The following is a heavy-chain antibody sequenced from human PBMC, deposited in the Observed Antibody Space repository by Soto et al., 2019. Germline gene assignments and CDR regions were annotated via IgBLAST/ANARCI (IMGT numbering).Heavy chain of an antibody. CDR1: GYTFTGYY. V-gene: IGHV1-46*01. CDR3: ARARLPTYYYGSGSYHY. CDR2: INPSGGST. J-gene: IGHJ4*02. Sequence: GASVKVSCKASGYTFTGYYMHWVRQAPGQGLEWMGIINPSGGSTSYAQKFQGRVTMTRDTSTSTVYMELSSLRSEDTAVYYCARARLPTYYYGSGSYHYWCQGTLVTVSS. D-gene: IGHD3-10*01.